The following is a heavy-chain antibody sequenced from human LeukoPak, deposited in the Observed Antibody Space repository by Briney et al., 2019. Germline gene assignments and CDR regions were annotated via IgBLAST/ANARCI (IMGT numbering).Heavy chain of an antibody. V-gene: IGHV3-74*01. D-gene: IGHD1-7*01. CDR2: INSGGSGT. Sequence: GGSLRLSCAASGFNFASNWMHWVRQTPGKGLVWVSRINSGGSGTSYADSVEGRFTISRDNAKNTLYLQMNSLRAEDTAVYYCARGRSITETTWIYYWGQGTLVTVSS. CDR3: ARGRSITETTWIYY. J-gene: IGHJ4*02. CDR1: GFNFASNW.